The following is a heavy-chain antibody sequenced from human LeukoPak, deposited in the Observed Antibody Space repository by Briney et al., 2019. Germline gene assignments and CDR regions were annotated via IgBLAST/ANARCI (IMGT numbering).Heavy chain of an antibody. CDR2: IYYTGST. D-gene: IGHD2-15*01. CDR3: ARSVEGYCSGGSCYSYYYYMDV. Sequence: SETLSLMCTISGGSVSDYYWSWIRQSPGKGLEWIGYIYYTGSTSYNPSLKSRVTISADTSKNQFSLKLSSVTTADTAVYYCARSVEGYCSGGSCYSYYYYMDVWGKGTTVTVSS. J-gene: IGHJ6*03. CDR1: GGSVSDYY. V-gene: IGHV4-59*02.